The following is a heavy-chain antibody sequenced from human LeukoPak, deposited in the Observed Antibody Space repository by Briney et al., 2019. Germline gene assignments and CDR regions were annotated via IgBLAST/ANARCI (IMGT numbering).Heavy chain of an antibody. Sequence: GGSLRLSWTASGFTFSDYWMSWVRQTLGKGLEWVASIEQDGSEKFYVDSVKGRFTISRDNAKNSLFLQMNSLRADDTAVYYCARPSVLGPNTDYWGQGTLLTVSS. CDR3: ARPSVLGPNTDY. CDR2: IEQDGSEK. J-gene: IGHJ4*02. V-gene: IGHV3-7*01. CDR1: GFTFSDYW. D-gene: IGHD4/OR15-4a*01.